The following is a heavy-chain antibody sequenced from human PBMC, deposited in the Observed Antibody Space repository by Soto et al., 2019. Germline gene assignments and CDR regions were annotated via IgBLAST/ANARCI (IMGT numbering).Heavy chain of an antibody. CDR1: GYTFTSYG. CDR3: ARVQGLGGPAHYGMDV. Sequence: QVQLVQSGAEVKKPGASVKVSCKASGYTFTSYGISWVRQAPGQGLEWMGWISAYNGNTNYAQKLQGRVTMTTDTSTSTAYMELRSRRSDDTAVYYCARVQGLGGPAHYGMDVWGQGTTVTVSS. V-gene: IGHV1-18*01. CDR2: ISAYNGNT. D-gene: IGHD1-26*01. J-gene: IGHJ6*02.